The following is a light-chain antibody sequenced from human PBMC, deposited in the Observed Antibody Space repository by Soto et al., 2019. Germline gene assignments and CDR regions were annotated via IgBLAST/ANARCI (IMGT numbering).Light chain of an antibody. CDR2: TAS. CDR3: QQYGNSPWT. V-gene: IGKV3-20*01. J-gene: IGKJ1*01. CDR1: QSVSSNY. Sequence: EIVLTQSPGTLSLSPGQRATLSCRASQSVSSNYLAWYQQKPGQAPRLVIYTASHRATGIPARFSGSGSGTDFSLTISRLEPEDFAVYYCQQYGNSPWTFGQGTKVEIK.